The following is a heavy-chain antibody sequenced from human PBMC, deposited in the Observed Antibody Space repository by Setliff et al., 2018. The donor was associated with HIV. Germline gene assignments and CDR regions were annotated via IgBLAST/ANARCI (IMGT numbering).Heavy chain of an antibody. D-gene: IGHD2-2*01. CDR3: ARLPGYCSSTGCQGYFDY. CDR1: GGSISSSSYY. J-gene: IGHJ4*02. CDR2: IYYSGGT. Sequence: SETLSLTCTVSGGSISSSSYYWGWIRQPPGKGLEWIGNIYYSGGTYYNPSLKSRVTISVATSKKQFSLKLSSVTASDTAVYYCARLPGYCSSTGCQGYFDYWGQGTRVTVS. V-gene: IGHV4-39*01.